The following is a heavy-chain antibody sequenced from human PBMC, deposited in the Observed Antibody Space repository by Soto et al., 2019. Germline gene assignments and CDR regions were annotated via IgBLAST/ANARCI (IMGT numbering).Heavy chain of an antibody. J-gene: IGHJ5*02. V-gene: IGHV4-34*01. CDR3: ARELIAAAGTGPVDP. D-gene: IGHD6-13*01. CDR1: GGSFSGYY. Sequence: SETLSLTCAVYGGSFSGYYWSWIRQPPGKGLEWIGEINHSGSTNYNPSLKSRVTISVDTSKNQFSLKLSSVTAADTAVYYCARELIAAAGTGPVDPWGQGTLVTVSS. CDR2: INHSGST.